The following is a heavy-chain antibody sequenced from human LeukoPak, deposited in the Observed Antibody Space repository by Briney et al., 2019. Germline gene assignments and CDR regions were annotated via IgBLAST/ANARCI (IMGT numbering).Heavy chain of an antibody. CDR1: GYTFTSYG. J-gene: IGHJ6*02. D-gene: IGHD2-2*01. CDR3: ARDLDEYCSSTSCFLDIYGMDV. V-gene: IGHV1-18*01. Sequence: ASVKVSYKASGYTFTSYGISWVRQAPGQGLEWMGWISAYNGNTNYAQKLQGRVTMTTDTSTSTAYMELRSLRSDDTAVYYCARDLDEYCSSTSCFLDIYGMDVWGQGTTVTVSS. CDR2: ISAYNGNT.